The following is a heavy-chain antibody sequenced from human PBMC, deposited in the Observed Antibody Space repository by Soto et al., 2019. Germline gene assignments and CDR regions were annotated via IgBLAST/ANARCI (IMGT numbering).Heavy chain of an antibody. Sequence: PSETLSLTCSVTGGSISSSNFYWGWIRQPPGKGLEWIGSIYYSGSTYYNPSLKSRVTISVDTSKNQFSLRLPSVTAADTAVFYCASQLESTTYFDYWGRGTLVTVSS. CDR2: IYYSGST. J-gene: IGHJ4*02. CDR1: GGSISSSNFY. CDR3: ASQLESTTYFDY. V-gene: IGHV4-39*01. D-gene: IGHD1-1*01.